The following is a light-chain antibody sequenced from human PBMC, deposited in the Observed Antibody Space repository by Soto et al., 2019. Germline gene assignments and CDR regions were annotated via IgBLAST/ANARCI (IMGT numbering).Light chain of an antibody. CDR1: SSSIGAGSE. CDR3: QSYDRSLSASV. V-gene: IGLV1-40*01. Sequence: QSVLTQPPSVSGAPGQRVTISCTGSSSSIGAGSEVHWYQHLPGTAPKLLIFGNNNRPSGVPDRFSGSKSGTAAPLAITGLQAEDEDYYYCQSYDRSLSASVFGAGTKLTVL. J-gene: IGLJ2*01. CDR2: GNN.